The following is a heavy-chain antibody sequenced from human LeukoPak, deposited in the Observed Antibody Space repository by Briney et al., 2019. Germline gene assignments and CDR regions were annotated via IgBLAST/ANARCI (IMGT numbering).Heavy chain of an antibody. J-gene: IGHJ3*02. CDR3: ARGRFLDAFDI. Sequence: SETLSLTCTVSGGSISSYYWSWIRQPPGKGLEWIGYIYYSGSTKYKPSLKSRVTISVDTSKSQFSLKLSSVTAADTAVYYCARGRFLDAFDIWGQGTMVTVSS. CDR1: GGSISSYY. D-gene: IGHD3-3*01. CDR2: IYYSGST. V-gene: IGHV4-59*01.